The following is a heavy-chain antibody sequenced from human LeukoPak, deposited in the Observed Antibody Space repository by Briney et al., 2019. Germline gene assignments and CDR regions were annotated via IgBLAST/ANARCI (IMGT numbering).Heavy chain of an antibody. CDR1: GYTFTGYY. D-gene: IGHD5-18*01. V-gene: IGHV1-2*06. CDR3: ARGSYSYGAGLYYFDY. J-gene: IGHJ4*02. CDR2: INPNSGGT. Sequence: ASVKVSCKASGYTFTGYYMHWVRQAPGQGLEWMGRINPNSGGTNYAQKFQGRVTMTRDTSISTAYMELSRLRSDDTAVYHCARGSYSYGAGLYYFDYWGQGTLVTVSS.